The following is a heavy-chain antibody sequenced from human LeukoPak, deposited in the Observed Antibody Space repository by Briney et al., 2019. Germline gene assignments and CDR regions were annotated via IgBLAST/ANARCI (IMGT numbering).Heavy chain of an antibody. J-gene: IGHJ4*02. CDR3: ARESTYSSSPFDY. V-gene: IGHV4-39*07. Sequence: ASETLSLTCTVSGGSISSGGYYWSWIRQPPGKGLEWIGEINHSGSTNYNPSLKSRVTISVDTSKNQFSLKLSSVTAADTAVYYCARESTYSSSPFDYWGQGTLVTVSS. D-gene: IGHD6-6*01. CDR2: INHSGST. CDR1: GGSISSGGYY.